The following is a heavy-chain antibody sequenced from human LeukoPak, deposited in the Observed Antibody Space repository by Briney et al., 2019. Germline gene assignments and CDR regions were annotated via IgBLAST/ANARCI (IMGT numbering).Heavy chain of an antibody. J-gene: IGHJ4*02. D-gene: IGHD5-18*01. CDR1: GGTFSSYA. Sequence: SVKVSCKASGGTFSSYAISWVRQAPGQGLEWMGGIIPIFGTADYAQKFQGRVTITTDESTSTAYMELSSLRSEDTAVYYCARSVRGYSYGSPFDYWGQGTLVTVSS. CDR2: IIPIFGTA. V-gene: IGHV1-69*05. CDR3: ARSVRGYSYGSPFDY.